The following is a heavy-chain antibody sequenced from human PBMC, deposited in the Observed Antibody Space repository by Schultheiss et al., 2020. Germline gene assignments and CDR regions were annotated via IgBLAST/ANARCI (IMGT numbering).Heavy chain of an antibody. D-gene: IGHD6-13*01. CDR1: GYTFTSYD. Sequence: ASVKVSCKASGYTFTSYDINWVRQATGQGLEWMGWMNPNSGNTGYAQKFQGRVTMTRNTSISTAYMELSSLRSEDTAVYYCARGRDGSRDYYYGMDVWGQGTTVTVSS. J-gene: IGHJ6*02. CDR3: ARGRDGSRDYYYGMDV. V-gene: IGHV1-8*01. CDR2: MNPNSGNT.